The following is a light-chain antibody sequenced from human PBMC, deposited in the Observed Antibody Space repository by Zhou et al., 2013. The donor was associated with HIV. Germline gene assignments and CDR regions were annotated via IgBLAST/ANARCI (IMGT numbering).Light chain of an antibody. V-gene: IGKV1-39*01. CDR1: QSISIY. CDR3: QQSYTTPET. CDR2: TAS. J-gene: IGKJ4*01. Sequence: DIQMTQSPSTLSASVGDRVTITCRSSQSISIYLNWYQQKPGKAPKLLIYTASSLQSGVPSRFSGSGYGTDFTLTISSLQPEDFANYYCQQSYTTPETFGGGTKVEMK.